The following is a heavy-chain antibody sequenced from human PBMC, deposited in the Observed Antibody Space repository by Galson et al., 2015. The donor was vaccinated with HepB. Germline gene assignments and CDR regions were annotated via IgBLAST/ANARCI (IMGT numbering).Heavy chain of an antibody. CDR3: ARYSRRIIMLRGVNVGHYFDY. J-gene: IGHJ4*02. V-gene: IGHV3-7*03. CDR1: GFTFSSYW. CDR2: IRQDGSEK. Sequence: SLRLSCAASGFTFSSYWMSWVRQAPGKGLEWVANIRQDGSEKYYVDSVKGRFTISRDSAKDSVHLQMNSLRVEDTAVYYCARYSRRIIMLRGVNVGHYFDYWGQGALVTVSS. D-gene: IGHD3-10*01.